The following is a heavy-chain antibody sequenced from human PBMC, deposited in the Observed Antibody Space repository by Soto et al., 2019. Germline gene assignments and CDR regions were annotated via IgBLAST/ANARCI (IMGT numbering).Heavy chain of an antibody. CDR3: ARVRYYYYMDV. CDR1: GGSFSGYY. J-gene: IGHJ6*03. Sequence: SETLSLTCAVSGGSFSGYYWSWIRQPPGKGLEWIGEINHSGSTNYNPSLKSRVTISVDTSKNQFSLKLSSVTAADTAVYYCARVRYYYYMDVWGKGTTVTVSS. CDR2: INHSGST. V-gene: IGHV4-34*01.